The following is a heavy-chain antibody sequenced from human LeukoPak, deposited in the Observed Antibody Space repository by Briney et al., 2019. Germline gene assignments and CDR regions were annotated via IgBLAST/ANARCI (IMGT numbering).Heavy chain of an antibody. D-gene: IGHD6-6*01. CDR3: ARVGYSSSSIDY. CDR1: GFTFDDYG. CDR2: INQDGSHI. V-gene: IGHV3-7*01. Sequence: PGGSLRLSCAASGFTFDDYGMSWVRQAPGKGLEWVANINQDGSHIYYVDSMKGRFTISRDNAKSSLYLQMNGLRAEDTAVYYCARVGYSSSSIDYWGQGTLVTVSS. J-gene: IGHJ4*02.